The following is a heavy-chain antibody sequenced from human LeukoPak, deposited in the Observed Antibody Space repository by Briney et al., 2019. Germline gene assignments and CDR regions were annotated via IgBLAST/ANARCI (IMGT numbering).Heavy chain of an antibody. J-gene: IGHJ5*02. V-gene: IGHV4-34*01. CDR3: ARGHRWSPYYYDSSGYGGLGWFDP. D-gene: IGHD3-22*01. CDR1: GGSFSGYY. Sequence: PSETLSLTCAVYGGSFSGYYWSWIRQPPGKGLEWIGEINHSGSTNYNPSLKSRVTISVDTSKNQFSLKLSSVTAADTAVYYCARGHRWSPYYYDSSGYGGLGWFDPWGQGTLVTVSS. CDR2: INHSGST.